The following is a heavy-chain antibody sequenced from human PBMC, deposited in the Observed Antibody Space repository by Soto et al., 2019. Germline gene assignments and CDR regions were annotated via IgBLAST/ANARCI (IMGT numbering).Heavy chain of an antibody. CDR1: GFLFDTYG. CDR3: ATSASSDH. D-gene: IGHD1-26*01. CDR2: ISYDGSHK. Sequence: VQLVESGGGVVQPGRSLRLYYVASGFLFDTYGMHWVRQTPGKGLEWVAIISYDGSHKEYADSVKGRFAISRDNSENTLYLQMNNLGLEDTALYYCATSASSDHWGQGTQVTVSS. J-gene: IGHJ4*02. V-gene: IGHV3-30*03.